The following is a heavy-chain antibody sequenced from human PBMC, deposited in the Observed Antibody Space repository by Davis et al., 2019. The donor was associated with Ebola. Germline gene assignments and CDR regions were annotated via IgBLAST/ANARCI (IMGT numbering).Heavy chain of an antibody. D-gene: IGHD1-14*01. CDR1: GYTFTGFY. CDR2: INPNSGGT. Sequence: AASVKVSCKASGYTFTGFYIHWARQAPGQGLEWMGWINPNSGGTNYAQKFQGWVTMTRDTSISTAYMELSRLRSDDTAVYYCARALNLNWFDPWGQGTLVTVSS. J-gene: IGHJ5*02. CDR3: ARALNLNWFDP. V-gene: IGHV1-2*04.